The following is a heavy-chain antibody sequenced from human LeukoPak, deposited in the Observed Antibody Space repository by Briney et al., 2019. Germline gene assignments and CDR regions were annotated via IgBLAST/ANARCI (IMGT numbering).Heavy chain of an antibody. D-gene: IGHD2/OR15-2a*01. J-gene: IGHJ5*02. CDR3: ARGTHSNSDWLDP. CDR2: IYPGDSDV. CDR1: GYTFRDYW. Sequence: GESLKISCKGIGYTFRDYWIAWIRQVPGKGLEWMGIIYPGDSDVRYNPSFRGQVTISADKSIDTTYVQWRSLKASDTAMYYCARGTHSNSDWLDPWGQGTLVTVSS. V-gene: IGHV5-51*01.